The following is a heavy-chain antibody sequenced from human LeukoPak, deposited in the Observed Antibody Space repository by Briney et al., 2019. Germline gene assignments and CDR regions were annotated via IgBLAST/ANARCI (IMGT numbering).Heavy chain of an antibody. J-gene: IGHJ4*02. V-gene: IGHV6-1*01. CDR2: TYYRSKWYN. CDR3: ARVSSGWLLDY. Sequence: QTPSLTSAISGDSVSVNIAASNWTRQHPSSGLEWLGRTYYRSKWYNEYAVSVKSRITINPDTSKNQFSLQLNSVTPEDTAVYYCARVSSGWLLDYWGQGTLVTVSS. CDR1: GDSVSVNIAA. D-gene: IGHD5-24*01.